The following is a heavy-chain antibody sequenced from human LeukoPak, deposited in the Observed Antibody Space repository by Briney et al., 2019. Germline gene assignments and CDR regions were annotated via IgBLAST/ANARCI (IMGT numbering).Heavy chain of an antibody. D-gene: IGHD3-22*01. Sequence: PSETLSLTCTVSGGSISSYYWSWIRQPPGKGLEWIACISYSGSTKYNPSLTSRVTISVDTAKNQLSLQLSSVTAADKAVYYCAREPGFDSSGYLNWFDPWGQGTLVTVSS. J-gene: IGHJ5*02. V-gene: IGHV4-59*01. CDR2: ISYSGST. CDR1: GGSISSYY. CDR3: AREPGFDSSGYLNWFDP.